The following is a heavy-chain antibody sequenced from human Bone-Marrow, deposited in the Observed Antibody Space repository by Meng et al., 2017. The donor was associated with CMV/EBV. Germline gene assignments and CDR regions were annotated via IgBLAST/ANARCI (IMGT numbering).Heavy chain of an antibody. Sequence: ASVKVSCKASGYTFTSYDINWVRQATGQGLEWMGWMNPNSGNTGYAQKFQGRVTITRNTSISTAYMELSSLRSEDTAVYYCARGDPGWGSSSWFYYYGMDVWGQGTTVTVSS. D-gene: IGHD6-13*01. V-gene: IGHV1-8*03. CDR1: GYTFTSYD. J-gene: IGHJ6*02. CDR2: MNPNSGNT. CDR3: ARGDPGWGSSSWFYYYGMDV.